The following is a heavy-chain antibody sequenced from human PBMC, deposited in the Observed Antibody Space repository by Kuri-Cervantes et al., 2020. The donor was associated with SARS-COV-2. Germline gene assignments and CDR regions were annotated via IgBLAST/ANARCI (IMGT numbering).Heavy chain of an antibody. V-gene: IGHV3-49*04. CDR2: IRSKAYGGTT. CDR1: GFTFGDYA. D-gene: IGHD4-17*01. J-gene: IGHJ4*02. CDR3: TTEDGDYVSLDY. Sequence: GESLKISCTASGFTFGDYAMSWVRQAPGKGLEWVGFIRSKAYGGTTEYAASVKGRFTISRDDSKNTLYLQMNSLKTEDTAVYYCTTEDGDYVSLDYWGQGTLVTVSS.